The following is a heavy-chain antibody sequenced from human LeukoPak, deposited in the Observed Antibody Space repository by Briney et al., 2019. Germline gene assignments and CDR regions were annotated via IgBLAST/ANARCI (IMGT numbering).Heavy chain of an antibody. J-gene: IGHJ6*02. D-gene: IGHD1-14*01. Sequence: SETLSLTCTVSGGSFSNYYWSWIRQPAGKGLEWIGRIYTSGSTNYNPSVKSRVTMSVDTSNNQSSLKLTSVTAADTAVYYCARQPPQYYGMDVWGQGTTVTVSS. V-gene: IGHV4-4*07. CDR3: ARQPPQYYGMDV. CDR1: GGSFSNYY. CDR2: IYTSGST.